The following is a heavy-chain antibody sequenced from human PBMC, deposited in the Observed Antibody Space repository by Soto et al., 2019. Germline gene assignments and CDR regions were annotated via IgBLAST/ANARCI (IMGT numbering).Heavy chain of an antibody. V-gene: IGHV1-18*01. J-gene: IGHJ2*01. CDR1: GYTFTSYG. CDR2: ISAYNGNT. CDR3: ARDGKRRYSSSGSRGWPYFDL. D-gene: IGHD6-13*01. Sequence: ASVKVSCKASGYTFTSYGISWVRQAPGQGLEWMGWISAYNGNTNYAQKLQGRVTMTTDTSTSTAYMELRSLRSDDTAVYYCARDGKRRYSSSGSRGWPYFDLWGRGTRVPVSS.